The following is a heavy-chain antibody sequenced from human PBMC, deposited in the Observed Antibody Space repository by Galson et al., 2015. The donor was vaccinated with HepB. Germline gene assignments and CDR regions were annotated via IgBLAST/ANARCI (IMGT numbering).Heavy chain of an antibody. D-gene: IGHD6-25*01. CDR1: GFTFSNYW. CDR2: ISDGGRRT. J-gene: IGHJ4*02. Sequence: SLRLSCAASGFTFSNYWMHWVRLAPGKGLEWVSVISDGGRRTYYAGSAKGRFTISRDNSKNTLDLQMNSLRADDTAVYYCAKGATSSEYSRLDKWGQGTLVTVSS. CDR3: AKGATSSEYSRLDK. V-gene: IGHV3-23*01.